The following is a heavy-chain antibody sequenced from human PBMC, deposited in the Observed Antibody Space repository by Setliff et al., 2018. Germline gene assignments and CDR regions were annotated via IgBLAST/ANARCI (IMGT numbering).Heavy chain of an antibody. CDR1: GGSISSGSYY. CDR3: ARDSRYGDYSYYYYYGMDV. CDR2: IYTSGST. D-gene: IGHD4-17*01. Sequence: PSETLSLTCTVSGGSISSGSYYWSWIRQPAGKGLEWIGRIYTSGSTNYNPSLKSRVTISVDTSKNQFSLKLSSVTAADTAVYYCARDSRYGDYSYYYYYGMDVWGQGTTVTVSS. J-gene: IGHJ6*02. V-gene: IGHV4-61*02.